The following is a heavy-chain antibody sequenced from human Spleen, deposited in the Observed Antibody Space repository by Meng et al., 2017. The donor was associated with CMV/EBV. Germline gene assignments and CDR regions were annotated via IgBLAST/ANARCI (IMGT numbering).Heavy chain of an antibody. V-gene: IGHV3-11*06. Sequence: AASGFTFSDYYMNWIRQAPGKGLEWVSSISSSTTYIYYADSVRGRFTISRDSAKTYLQMNSLRAEDTAVYYCTRDRTPYSSSSLADYWGQGTLVTVSS. CDR1: GFTFSDYY. CDR2: ISSSTTYI. D-gene: IGHD6-6*01. CDR3: TRDRTPYSSSSLADY. J-gene: IGHJ4*02.